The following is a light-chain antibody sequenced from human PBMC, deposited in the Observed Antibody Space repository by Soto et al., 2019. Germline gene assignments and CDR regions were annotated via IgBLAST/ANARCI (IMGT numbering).Light chain of an antibody. CDR3: QHSYGTPRT. CDR1: QDIFNY. V-gene: IGKV1-39*01. J-gene: IGKJ1*01. CDR2: AVS. Sequence: DIQMTQSPSSLSASVGDRVNIXXRASQDIFNYLAWYQQKPGKAPXPLIYAVSSLQSGVPSRFSGSGSGTDFTLTITSLQPEDSATYYCQHSYGTPRTFGQGTKVDI.